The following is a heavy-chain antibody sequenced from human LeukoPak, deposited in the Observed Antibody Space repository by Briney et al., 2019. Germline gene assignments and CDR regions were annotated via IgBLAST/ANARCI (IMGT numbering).Heavy chain of an antibody. J-gene: IGHJ5*02. CDR2: ISSSSSYT. CDR1: GFTFSDYY. V-gene: IGHV3-11*06. CDR3: ARVGRYSSSASAP. Sequence: PGGSLRLSCAASGFTFSDYYMSWIRQAPGKGLEWVSYISSSSSYTNYADSVKGRFTISRDNAKNSLYLQMNSLRAEDTAVYYCARVGRYSSSASAPWGQETLVTVS. D-gene: IGHD6-13*01.